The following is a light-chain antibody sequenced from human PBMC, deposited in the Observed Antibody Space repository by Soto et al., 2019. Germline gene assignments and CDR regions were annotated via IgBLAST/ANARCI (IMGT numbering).Light chain of an antibody. J-gene: IGKJ1*01. CDR1: QRISSY. Sequence: DIQITQSPSSLSASVGGRVTITCRASQRISSYLNWYQQKPGKAPKLLIYAASSFQSGVPPTFSGSGSGTEFTPPTSSLQPADFATYYCQHYNSYSDAFGQGTKVDIK. V-gene: IGKV1-39*01. CDR3: QHYNSYSDA. CDR2: AAS.